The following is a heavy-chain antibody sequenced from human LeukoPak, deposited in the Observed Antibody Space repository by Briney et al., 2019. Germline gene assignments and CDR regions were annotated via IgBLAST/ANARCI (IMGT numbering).Heavy chain of an antibody. Sequence: GGSLRLSCAASGFTFSDYYMSWIRQAPGKGLEWVSYISSSDSTIYYADSVKGRFTISRGNAKNSLYLQMNSLRAEDTAVYYCAKGSSSWYDPLDYWGQGTLVTVSS. CDR1: GFTFSDYY. CDR3: AKGSSSWYDPLDY. CDR2: ISSSDSTI. D-gene: IGHD6-13*01. J-gene: IGHJ4*02. V-gene: IGHV3-11*01.